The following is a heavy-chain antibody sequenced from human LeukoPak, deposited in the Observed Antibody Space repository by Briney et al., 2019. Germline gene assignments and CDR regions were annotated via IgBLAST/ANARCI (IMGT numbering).Heavy chain of an antibody. D-gene: IGHD3-22*01. CDR1: GLSCSSCA. CDR3: GTRPLNYDRSGYYFEGIDY. J-gene: IGHJ4*02. V-gene: IGHV3-23*01. Sequence: QPGGSLRLSCVASGLSCSSCAMNWVRQAPGKGLEWVSVISGSGSSTYYADSVKGRFTISRDNSKNTLYLQMNSLRAEDTAVYYCGTRPLNYDRSGYYFEGIDYWGQGTLVTVSS. CDR2: ISGSGSST.